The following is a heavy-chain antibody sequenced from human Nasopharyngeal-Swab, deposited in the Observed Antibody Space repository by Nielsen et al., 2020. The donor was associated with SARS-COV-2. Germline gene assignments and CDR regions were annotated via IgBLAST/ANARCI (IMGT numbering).Heavy chain of an antibody. Sequence: GESLKISCAASGFTFSSYAMSWVRQAPGKGLEWVSAISGSGGSTYYADSVKGRFTISRDNSKNTLYLQMNSLRAEDTAVYYCARRDYDFWSGYYAGLSYFDYWGQGTLVTVS. J-gene: IGHJ4*02. D-gene: IGHD3-3*01. CDR2: ISGSGGST. V-gene: IGHV3-23*01. CDR1: GFTFSSYA. CDR3: ARRDYDFWSGYYAGLSYFDY.